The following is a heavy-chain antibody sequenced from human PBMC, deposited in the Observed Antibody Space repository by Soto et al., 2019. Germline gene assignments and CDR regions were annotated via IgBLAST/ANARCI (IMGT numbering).Heavy chain of an antibody. CDR2: IYYSGST. J-gene: IGHJ4*02. CDR1: GGSISSSSYY. D-gene: IGHD3-10*01. V-gene: IGHV4-39*01. CDR3: ARRIRRGEWFGEFSYYFDY. Sequence: SETLSLTCTVSGGSISSSSYYWGWIRQPPGKGLEWIGSIYYSGSTYYNPSLKSRVTISVDTSKNQFSLKLSSVTAADTAVYYCARRIRRGEWFGEFSYYFDYWGQGTLVTVSS.